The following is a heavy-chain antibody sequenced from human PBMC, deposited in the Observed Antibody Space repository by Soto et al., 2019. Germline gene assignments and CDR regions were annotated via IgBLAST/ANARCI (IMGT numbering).Heavy chain of an antibody. Sequence: GGSLRLSCAASGFTFSSYAMHWARQAPGKGLEWVALISADGTNKEYAESMKGRVTISRDNSRNTLYLQMITLRPEDTALYFCARHLSHLKSGWFDPWGQGTLVTVSS. D-gene: IGHD3-3*02. CDR3: ARHLSHLKSGWFDP. CDR2: ISADGTNK. J-gene: IGHJ5*02. V-gene: IGHV3-30-3*01. CDR1: GFTFSSYA.